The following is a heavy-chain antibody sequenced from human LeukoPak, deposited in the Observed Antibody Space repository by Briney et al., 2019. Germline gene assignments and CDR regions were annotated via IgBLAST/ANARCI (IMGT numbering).Heavy chain of an antibody. CDR3: ARESVLEWLFSNYYYFYMDV. V-gene: IGHV1-8*01. CDR2: MNPNSGNI. Sequence: GASVKVSCKASGYTFTSYDINWVRQATGQGLEWMGWMNPNSGNIGYAQKFQGRVTMTRNTSISTAYMELSSLRSEDTAVYYCARESVLEWLFSNYYYFYMDVWGKGTTVTVSS. D-gene: IGHD3-3*01. CDR1: GYTFTSYD. J-gene: IGHJ6*03.